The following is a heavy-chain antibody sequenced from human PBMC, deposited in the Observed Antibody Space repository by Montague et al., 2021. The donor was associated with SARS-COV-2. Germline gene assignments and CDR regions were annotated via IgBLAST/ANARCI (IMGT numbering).Heavy chain of an antibody. Sequence: TLSLTCTVSGCSISSSGYYWTRIPRHPGKGLEWIGYLDYSGSTYPNPSLKSPLTISVDTSKNRFSLKLSSVTAADTAMYYCARARVVVPTTRNWFDPWGQGTLATASS. J-gene: IGHJ5*02. CDR2: LDYSGST. CDR1: GCSISSSGYY. CDR3: ARARVVVPTTRNWFDP. V-gene: IGHV4-31*01. D-gene: IGHD2-2*01.